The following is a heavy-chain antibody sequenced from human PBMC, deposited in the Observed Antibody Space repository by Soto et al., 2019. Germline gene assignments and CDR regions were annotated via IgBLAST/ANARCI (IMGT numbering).Heavy chain of an antibody. J-gene: IGHJ4*02. CDR2: IYPGDSDT. CDR1: GYSFTIYW. Sequence: PGESLKISCEVSGYSFTIYWIDWVRQMPGKGLEWMGIIYPGDSDTRYSPSFQGQVTISADKSISAAYLQWSSLKASDTAIYYCARSWTYYYDTSGYYLWGQGTLVTVSS. CDR3: ARSWTYYYDTSGYYL. V-gene: IGHV5-51*01. D-gene: IGHD3-22*01.